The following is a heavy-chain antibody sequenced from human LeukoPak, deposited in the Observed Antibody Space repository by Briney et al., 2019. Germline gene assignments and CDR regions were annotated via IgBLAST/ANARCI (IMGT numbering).Heavy chain of an antibody. Sequence: PGGSLRLSCAASAFTFSSYWVHWVRQAPGKGLVWVSRINSDGSSTNYADSVKGRFTISRDNAKNTLYLQINSLTAEDTAVYSCARGVDWLYYMVVWGKGTTVTVSS. D-gene: IGHD3-9*01. CDR1: AFTFSSYW. CDR3: ARGVDWLYYMVV. CDR2: INSDGSST. J-gene: IGHJ6*03. V-gene: IGHV3-74*01.